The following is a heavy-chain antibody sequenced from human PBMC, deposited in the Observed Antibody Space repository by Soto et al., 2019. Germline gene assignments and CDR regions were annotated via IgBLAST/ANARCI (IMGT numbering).Heavy chain of an antibody. V-gene: IGHV1-69*13. D-gene: IGHD5-12*01. J-gene: IGHJ4*02. CDR2: IIPIFGTA. CDR3: AIEGYSGYGIDY. Sequence: ASVKVSCKASGGTFSSYAISWVRQAPGQGLEWMGGIIPIFGTANYAQKFQGRVTITADESTSTAYMELSSLRSEDTAVYYCAIEGYSGYGIDYWGQGTLVTVS. CDR1: GGTFSSYA.